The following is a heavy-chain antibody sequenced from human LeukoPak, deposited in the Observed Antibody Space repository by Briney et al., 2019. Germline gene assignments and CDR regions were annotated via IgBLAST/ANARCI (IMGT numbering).Heavy chain of an antibody. CDR1: GFTASSTS. CDR2: IRGDTST. D-gene: IGHD3-22*01. Sequence: GGSLRLSCAASGFTASSTSIIWVRQAPGKGLECVSYIRGDTSTEYAEYVRGRFTISRDDAKNTVYLQMNSLRAEDTAIYYCARANFDSRAYTYYFDCWGQGTLVTVSS. J-gene: IGHJ4*02. CDR3: ARANFDSRAYTYYFDC. V-gene: IGHV3-66*01.